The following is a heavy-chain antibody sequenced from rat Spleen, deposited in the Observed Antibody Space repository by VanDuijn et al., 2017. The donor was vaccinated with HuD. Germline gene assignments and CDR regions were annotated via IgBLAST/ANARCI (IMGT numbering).Heavy chain of an antibody. J-gene: IGHJ2*01. V-gene: IGHV3-3*01. D-gene: IGHD1-1*01. Sequence: EVPLQESGPGLVKPSQSLSLTCSVTAYSITSSYRWNWIRKFPGNKLEWMGYINGAGSTNYNPSLKSRISITRDTSKNQFFLQVNSVTTEDTATYYCARYPYYYSGYYWGQGVWVTVSS. CDR3: ARYPYYYSGYY. CDR1: AYSITSSYR. CDR2: INGAGST.